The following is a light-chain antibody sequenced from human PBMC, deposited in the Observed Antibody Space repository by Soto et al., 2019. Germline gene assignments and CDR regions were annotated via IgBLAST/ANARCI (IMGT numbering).Light chain of an antibody. Sequence: EIVLTQSPGTLSLSPGERATLSCRASQSVSSSYLAWYQQKPGQAPRLLIYGASSRATGIPDRFSGSGSGTDFTLTIIRLEPEDFAVYYCQQYGSSPRFTFGPWIKVDIK. CDR1: QSVSSSY. CDR3: QQYGSSPRFT. J-gene: IGKJ3*01. CDR2: GAS. V-gene: IGKV3-20*01.